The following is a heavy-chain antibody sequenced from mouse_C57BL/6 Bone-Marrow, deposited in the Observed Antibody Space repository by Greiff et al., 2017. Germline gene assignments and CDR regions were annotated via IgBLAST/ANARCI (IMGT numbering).Heavy chain of an antibody. CDR1: GYAFSSSW. D-gene: IGHD1-1*01. CDR2: IYPGDGDT. Sequence: QVQLQQSGPELVKPGASVKLSCKASGYAFSSSWMNWVKQRPGKGLGWIGRIYPGDGDTNYNGKFKGKATLTADKSSSTAYMQLSSLTSEDSAVYFCERDYYGSSYDYAMDYWGQGTSVTVSS. CDR3: ERDYYGSSYDYAMDY. J-gene: IGHJ4*01. V-gene: IGHV1-82*01.